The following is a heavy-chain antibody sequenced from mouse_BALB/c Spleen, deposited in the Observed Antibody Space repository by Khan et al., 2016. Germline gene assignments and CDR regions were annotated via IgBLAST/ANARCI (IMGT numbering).Heavy chain of an antibody. V-gene: IGHV3-6*02. J-gene: IGHJ4*01. CDR1: GYSISSGYY. CDR2: ISYDGHN. Sequence: EVQLVESGPGLVKPSQSLSLTCSVIGYSISSGYYWNWIRQFPGNKLEWMGYISYDGHNNYNPSLKNRISITRDTSKNQFFLKLNSVTTEDTATDYCAIYYYGSHYYYYATDYWGQGTSVTVSS. CDR3: AIYYYGSHYYYYATDY. D-gene: IGHD1-1*01.